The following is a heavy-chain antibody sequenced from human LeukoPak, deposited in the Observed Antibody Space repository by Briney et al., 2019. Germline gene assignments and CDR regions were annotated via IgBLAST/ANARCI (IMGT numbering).Heavy chain of an antibody. V-gene: IGHV5-51*01. CDR1: GSHFATYW. Sequence: GASLLIYCRGFGSHFATYWIAWVRQLPGRGLEWMGIIYPPHSDNRYSPDFQGQGTNSADKSISTAYPQCNSLKASDTAMYYCARRRDNTAGAFDIWGQETMVTVSS. D-gene: IGHD5-18*01. CDR2: IYPPHSDN. J-gene: IGHJ3*02. CDR3: ARRRDNTAGAFDI.